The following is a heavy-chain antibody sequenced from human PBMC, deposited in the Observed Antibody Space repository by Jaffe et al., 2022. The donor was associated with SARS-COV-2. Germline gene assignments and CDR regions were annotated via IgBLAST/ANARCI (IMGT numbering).Heavy chain of an antibody. V-gene: IGHV4-30-4*01. D-gene: IGHD3-9*01. Sequence: QVQLQESGPGLVKPSQTLSLTCTVSGGSISSGDYYWSWIRQPPGKGLEWIGYIYYSGSTYYNPSLKSRVTISVDTSKNQFSLKLSSVTAADTAVYYCARQPLDYDILTGYYNGAGFLDYWGQGTLVTVSS. CDR2: IYYSGST. J-gene: IGHJ4*02. CDR1: GGSISSGDYY. CDR3: ARQPLDYDILTGYYNGAGFLDY.